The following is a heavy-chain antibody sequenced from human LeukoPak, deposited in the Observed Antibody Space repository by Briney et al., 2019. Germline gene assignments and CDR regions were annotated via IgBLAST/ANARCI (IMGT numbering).Heavy chain of an antibody. V-gene: IGHV3-21*01. CDR2: IGKTSRDM. CDR1: GFSFSTST. J-gene: IGHJ4*02. CDR3: VRGDNRDY. Sequence: GGSLRLSCAASGFSFSTSTMNWVRQAPGKGLEWISSIGKTSRDMYYADSVRGRFTVSGDNAKNSLFLLMNSLRVEDTSVYYCVRGDNRDYWGQGTLVTVSS. D-gene: IGHD1-14*01.